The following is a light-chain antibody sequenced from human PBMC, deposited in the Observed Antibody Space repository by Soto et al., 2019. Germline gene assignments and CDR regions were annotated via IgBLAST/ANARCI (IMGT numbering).Light chain of an antibody. CDR1: SSDVGGYNY. CDR2: DVS. V-gene: IGLV2-14*01. Sequence: QSALTQPASVSGSPGQSITISCTGTSSDVGGYNYVSWYQRHPGKAPKFMIYDVSNRPSGVSNRFSGSKPGNTASLTISGLQAEDEADYYCCSYTTSNTRQIVFGTGTKVTVL. CDR3: CSYTTSNTRQIV. J-gene: IGLJ1*01.